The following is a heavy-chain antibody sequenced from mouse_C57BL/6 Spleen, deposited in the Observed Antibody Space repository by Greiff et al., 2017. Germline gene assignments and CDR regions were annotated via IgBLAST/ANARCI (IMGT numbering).Heavy chain of an antibody. Sequence: VQLQQPGAELVRPGSSVKLSCKASGYTFTNYWMHWVKQRPIQGLEWIGNIDPSDSETNYNQKFKDKATLTVDKSSSTAYMQLSSLTSEDSAVXYCGRERWSGYVAIAYWGQGTSVTVSS. CDR3: GRERWSGYVAIAY. J-gene: IGHJ4*01. CDR1: GYTFTNYW. V-gene: IGHV1-52*01. D-gene: IGHD3-2*02. CDR2: IDPSDSET.